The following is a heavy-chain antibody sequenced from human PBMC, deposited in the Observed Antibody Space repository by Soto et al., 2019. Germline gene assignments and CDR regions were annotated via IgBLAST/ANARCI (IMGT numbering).Heavy chain of an antibody. CDR1: GFTFSTYG. D-gene: IGHD2-21*02. CDR3: ANAVTAFSGYYYYGMDV. V-gene: IGHV3-30*18. J-gene: IGHJ6*02. CDR2: ISYDVRNK. Sequence: RRLSCAASGFTFSTYGMHWVRQAPGKGLEWVAVISYDVRNKYYAHSVKGRFTISRDNSKNTLYLQMSSLRPEDTAVYYCANAVTAFSGYYYYGMDVWGQGTAVTVSS.